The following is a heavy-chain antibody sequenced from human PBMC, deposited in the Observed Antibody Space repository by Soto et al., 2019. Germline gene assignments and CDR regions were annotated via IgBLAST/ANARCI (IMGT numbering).Heavy chain of an antibody. J-gene: IGHJ3*02. Sequence: ASVKVSCKASGYTFTSYDINWVRQATGQGLEWMGWMNPNSGNTGYAQKYQGRVTVTRNTSISTAYMELSSLRSEDTAVYYCARPPQLSLYCSSTSCPRAYYDFWSGSSDAFDIWGQGTMVTVSS. D-gene: IGHD3-3*01. CDR2: MNPNSGNT. CDR3: ARPPQLSLYCSSTSCPRAYYDFWSGSSDAFDI. CDR1: GYTFTSYD. V-gene: IGHV1-8*01.